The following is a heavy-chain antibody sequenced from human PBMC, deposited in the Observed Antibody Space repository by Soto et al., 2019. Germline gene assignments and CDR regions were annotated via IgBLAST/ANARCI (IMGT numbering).Heavy chain of an antibody. D-gene: IGHD2-15*01. CDR1: GFTFSSYA. CDR2: ISGSGGTT. CDR3: AKGSPHCSGGSCYGSDYYYYGMDV. J-gene: IGHJ6*02. V-gene: IGHV3-23*01. Sequence: GGSLRLSCAASGFTFSSYAMSWVRQAPGKGLEWVSAISGSGGTTYNADSVKGRFTISRDNFKNTLYLQMKSLRAEDTAVYYCAKGSPHCSGGSCYGSDYYYYGMDVWGQGTTVTVSS.